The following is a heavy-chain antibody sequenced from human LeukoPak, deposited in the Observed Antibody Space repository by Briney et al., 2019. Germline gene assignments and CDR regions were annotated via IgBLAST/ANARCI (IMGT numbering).Heavy chain of an antibody. V-gene: IGHV1-24*01. J-gene: IGHJ6*02. D-gene: IGHD3-10*01. CDR2: FDPEDGET. CDR3: ATVRLSGSYYNSCPCGELDV. CDR1: EYTLTELS. Sequence: GASVKVSCKVSEYTLTELSMHWVRQAPGKGLEWMGGFDPEDGETIYAQKFQGRVTMTEDTSTDTAYMELSSLRSEDTAVYYCATVRLSGSYYNSCPCGELDVWGQGTTVTVSS.